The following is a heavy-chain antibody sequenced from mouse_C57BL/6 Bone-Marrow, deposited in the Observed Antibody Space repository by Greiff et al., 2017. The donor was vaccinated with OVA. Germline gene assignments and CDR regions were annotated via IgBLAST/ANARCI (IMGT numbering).Heavy chain of an antibody. J-gene: IGHJ1*03. CDR1: GYTFTSYW. CDR3: ATSYYYGSSPYWYFDV. V-gene: IGHV1-72*01. Sequence: QVQLQQPGAELVKPGASVKLSCKASGYTFTSYWMHWVKQRPGRGLEWIGRIDPNSGGTKYNEKFKSKATLTVDKPASTAYMQLSSLTSEDSAVYYCATSYYYGSSPYWYFDVWGTGTTVTVSS. CDR2: IDPNSGGT. D-gene: IGHD1-1*01.